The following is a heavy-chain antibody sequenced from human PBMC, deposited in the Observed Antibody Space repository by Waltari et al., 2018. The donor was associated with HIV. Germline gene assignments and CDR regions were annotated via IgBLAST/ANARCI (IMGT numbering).Heavy chain of an antibody. J-gene: IGHJ5*02. Sequence: EVQLVESGGVVVQPGGSLRLSCAASGFTFDDYTMHWVRQAPGKGLEWVSLISWDGGSTYYADSVKGRFTISRDNSKNSLYLQMNSLRTEDTALYYCALGDDISPLAPWGQGTLVTVSS. CDR3: ALGDDISPLAP. CDR2: ISWDGGST. CDR1: GFTFDDYT. D-gene: IGHD3-9*01. V-gene: IGHV3-43*01.